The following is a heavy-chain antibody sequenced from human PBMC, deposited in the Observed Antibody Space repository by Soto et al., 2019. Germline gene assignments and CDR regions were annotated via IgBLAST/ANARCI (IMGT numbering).Heavy chain of an antibody. J-gene: IGHJ4*02. CDR2: ISGSGGST. Sequence: EVQLLESGGGLVQPGGSLRLSCAASGFTFSSYAMSWVRQAPGKGLEWVSAISGSGGSTYNADSVKGRFTFSRDNSKTTLSLQMNSLRAEDTAVYYCARRTSSWAFDYWGQGTLVTVSS. V-gene: IGHV3-23*01. CDR3: ARRTSSWAFDY. D-gene: IGHD6-13*01. CDR1: GFTFSSYA.